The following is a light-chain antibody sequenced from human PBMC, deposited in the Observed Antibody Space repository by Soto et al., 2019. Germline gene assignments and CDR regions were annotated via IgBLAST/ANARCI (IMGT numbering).Light chain of an antibody. CDR2: GAS. V-gene: IGKV3-20*01. CDR3: QQYGGSPRT. J-gene: IGKJ1*01. Sequence: EIVLTQSPGTLSLSPGERVTLSCRASQSVTGSYLAWYQQKPGQAPRLLIYGASSRATGIPDRFSGSESGTDFTLTIARLEPEDFAVYYCQQYGGSPRTFGQGTKVE. CDR1: QSVTGSY.